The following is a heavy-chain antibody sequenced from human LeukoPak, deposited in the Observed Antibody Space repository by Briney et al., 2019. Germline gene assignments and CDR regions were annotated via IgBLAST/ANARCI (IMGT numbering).Heavy chain of an antibody. CDR2: IYPSDSDT. CDR3: AREDDSSYFDY. J-gene: IGHJ4*02. V-gene: IGHV5-51*01. D-gene: IGHD3-22*01. Sequence: GESLKISCKGSGYSFTSYWIGWVRPMPGKGLEWMGIIYPSDSDTRYSPSFQGQVTISADKSISTAYLQWSSLKASDPAMYYCAREDDSSYFDYWGQGTLVTVSS. CDR1: GYSFTSYW.